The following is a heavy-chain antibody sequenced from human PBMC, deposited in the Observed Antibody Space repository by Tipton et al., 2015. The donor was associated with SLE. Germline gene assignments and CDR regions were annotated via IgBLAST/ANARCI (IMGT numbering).Heavy chain of an antibody. CDR2: INPNSGGT. CDR3: ARVVAAAGTNWFDP. D-gene: IGHD6-13*01. CDR1: GYTFTGYY. J-gene: IGHJ5*02. V-gene: IGHV1-2*02. Sequence: QLVQSGAEVKKPGASVKVSCKAPGYTFTGYYMHWVRQAPGQGLEWMGWINPNSGGTNYAQKFQGRVTMTRDTSISTAYMELSRLRSDDTAVYYCARVVAAAGTNWFDPWGQGTLVTVSS.